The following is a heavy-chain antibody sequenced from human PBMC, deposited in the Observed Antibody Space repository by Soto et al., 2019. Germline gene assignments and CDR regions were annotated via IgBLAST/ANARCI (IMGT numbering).Heavy chain of an antibody. CDR2: ISAYNGNT. CDR3: ARVRGDIVVVPAATTYYYYGMDV. V-gene: IGHV1-18*01. Sequence: QVQLVQSGAEVKKPGASVKVSCKASGYTFTSYGISWVRQAPGQGLEWMGWISAYNGNTNYAQKLQGRVTMTPDPSTSTAYMELRSLGFAATAVYYCARVRGDIVVVPAATTYYYYGMDVWGPETTVTVS. CDR1: GYTFTSYG. D-gene: IGHD2-2*01. J-gene: IGHJ6*02.